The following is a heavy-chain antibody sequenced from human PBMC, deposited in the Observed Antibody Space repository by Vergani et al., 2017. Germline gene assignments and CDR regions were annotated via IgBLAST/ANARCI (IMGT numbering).Heavy chain of an antibody. D-gene: IGHD2-2*01. CDR2: ISAYNGNT. J-gene: IGHJ5*02. V-gene: IGHV1-18*01. CDR3: ARDRCSSTSCGGWFDP. CDR1: GGTFSSYA. Sequence: QVQLVQSGAEVKKPGSSVKVSCKASGGTFSSYAISWVRQAPGQGLEWMGWISAYNGNTNYAQKLQGRVTMTTDTSTSTAYMELRSLRSDDTAVYYCARDRCSSTSCGGWFDPWGQGTLVTVSS.